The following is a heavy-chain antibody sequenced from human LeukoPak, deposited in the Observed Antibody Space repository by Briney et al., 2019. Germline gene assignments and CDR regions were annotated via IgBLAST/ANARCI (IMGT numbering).Heavy chain of an antibody. J-gene: IGHJ6*02. V-gene: IGHV3-74*01. CDR2: INSDGSST. CDR3: AKDRVMVRGVIERHYYGMDV. CDR1: GFTFSSYW. Sequence: GGSLRLSCAASGFTFSSYWMHWVRQAPGKGLVWVSRINSDGSSTSYADSVKGRFTISRDNSKNTLYLQMNSLRAEDTAVYYCAKDRVMVRGVIERHYYGMDVWGQGTTVTVSS. D-gene: IGHD3-10*01.